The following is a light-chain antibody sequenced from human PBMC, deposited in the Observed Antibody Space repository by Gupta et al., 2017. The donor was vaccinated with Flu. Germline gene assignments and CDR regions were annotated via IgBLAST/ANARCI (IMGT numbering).Light chain of an antibody. V-gene: IGKV3D-20*01. CDR1: QFVSTNY. J-gene: IGKJ1*01. Sequence: EIVLTQSPGTLSLSPGHRATLSCGTSQFVSTNYFAGEQQRPGLTPRLLIYKTSIRATGVKDRFSGSGSGTDFTRTRNRMEPEDSAGDDGQQYWTFGQGTKVEIK. CDR3: QQYWT. CDR2: KTS.